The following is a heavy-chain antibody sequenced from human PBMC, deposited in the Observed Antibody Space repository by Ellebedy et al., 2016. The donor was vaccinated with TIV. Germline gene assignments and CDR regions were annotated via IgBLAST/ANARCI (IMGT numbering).Heavy chain of an antibody. CDR3: ARDLTVD. V-gene: IGHV3-66*01. CDR2: IYSGGST. CDR1: GFTVSSNY. J-gene: IGHJ4*02. Sequence: GESLKISCAASGFTVSSNYMSWVRQAPGKGLEWVSVIYSGGSTYYADSVKGRFTISRDNAKNTLYLQMNSLRAEDTAVYYCARDLTVDWGQGTLVTVSS. D-gene: IGHD4-23*01.